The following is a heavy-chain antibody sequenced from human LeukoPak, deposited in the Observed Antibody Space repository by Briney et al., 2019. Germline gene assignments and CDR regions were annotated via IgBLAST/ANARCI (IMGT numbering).Heavy chain of an antibody. CDR3: ARWDYYYDSSGYYYDY. J-gene: IGHJ4*02. Sequence: ASVKVSCKASGGTFSSYAISWVRQAPGQGLEWMGRIIPILGIANYAQKFQGRVTITADKSTSTAYMELSSLRSEDTAVYYCARWDYYYDSSGYYYDYWGQGTLVTVSS. CDR1: GGTFSSYA. V-gene: IGHV1-69*04. CDR2: IIPILGIA. D-gene: IGHD3-22*01.